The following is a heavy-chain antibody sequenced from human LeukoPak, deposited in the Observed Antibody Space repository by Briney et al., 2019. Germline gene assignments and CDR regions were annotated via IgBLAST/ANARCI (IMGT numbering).Heavy chain of an antibody. D-gene: IGHD3-16*01. V-gene: IGHV1-2*02. Sequence: ASVKVSCKASGYIFSDYWIHWVRQAPGRGLECLGWIDPASGITNQPQKFQGRITVTRDTSASTVYMDLTGLTTDDTALYYCARVGAPGGLRPYHYYYWGQGTLVTASS. CDR2: IDPASGIT. CDR1: GYIFSDYW. CDR3: ARVGAPGGLRPYHYYY. J-gene: IGHJ4*02.